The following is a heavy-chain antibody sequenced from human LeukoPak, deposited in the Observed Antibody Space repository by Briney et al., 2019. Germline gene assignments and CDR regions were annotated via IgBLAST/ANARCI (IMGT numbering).Heavy chain of an antibody. CDR3: ARGSGYSGNEMNY. J-gene: IGHJ4*02. V-gene: IGHV4-59*01. Sequence: SETLSLTCTVSGGSISSYYWSWIRQPPGKGLEWIGYIYYSGSTNYNPSLKSRVTISVDTSKNQFSLKLSSVTAADTAVYYCARGSGYSGNEMNYWGQGTLVTVSS. CDR2: IYYSGST. CDR1: GGSISSYY. D-gene: IGHD5-12*01.